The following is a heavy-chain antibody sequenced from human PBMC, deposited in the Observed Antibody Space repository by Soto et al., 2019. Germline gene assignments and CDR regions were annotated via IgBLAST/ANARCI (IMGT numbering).Heavy chain of an antibody. V-gene: IGHV1-8*01. J-gene: IGHJ6*02. Sequence: QVQLVQSGAAVKKPGASVKVSCKASGYTFTSYDINWVRQATGQVLEWMGWMNPNSGNTGYAQKFQGRVTMTRNTTISTAYMELSSLRSEDTAVYYCARTGYSSSRDYYYYGMDVWGQGTTVTVSS. CDR3: ARTGYSSSRDYYYYGMDV. D-gene: IGHD6-13*01. CDR2: MNPNSGNT. CDR1: GYTFTSYD.